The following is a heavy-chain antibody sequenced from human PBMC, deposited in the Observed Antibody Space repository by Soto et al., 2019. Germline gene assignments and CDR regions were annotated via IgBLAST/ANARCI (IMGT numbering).Heavy chain of an antibody. CDR1: GFTFSSYG. CDR2: ISNDGQSE. CDR3: AKVGPGGRRHFYYGMDV. D-gene: IGHD1-26*01. Sequence: QMQLVESGGGVVQAGTSLRLSCVASGFTFSSYGFHWVRQRPGKGLEWVVVISNDGQSEYYRASVKGRFSVCREWPGDGVYLQINSLRAEDTAVYYGAKVGPGGRRHFYYGMDVWGQGTTVTVSS. J-gene: IGHJ6*02. V-gene: IGHV3-30*18.